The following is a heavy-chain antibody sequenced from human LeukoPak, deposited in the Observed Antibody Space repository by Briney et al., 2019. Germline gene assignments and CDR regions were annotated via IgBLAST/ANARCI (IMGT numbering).Heavy chain of an antibody. J-gene: IGHJ4*02. CDR2: IYYSGST. V-gene: IGHV4-39*06. D-gene: IGHD6-13*01. Sequence: SETLSLTCTVSGGSISSRSYYWGWIRQPPGKGLEWIGSIYYSGSTYYNPSLKSRVTISVDTSKNQFPLKLSSATAADTAVYYCARVGRQTAAGSTYFDYWGQGTPVTVPS. CDR1: GGSISSRSYY. CDR3: ARVGRQTAAGSTYFDY.